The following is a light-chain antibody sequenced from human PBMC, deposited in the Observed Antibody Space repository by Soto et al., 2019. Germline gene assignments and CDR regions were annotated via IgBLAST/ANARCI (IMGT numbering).Light chain of an antibody. V-gene: IGKV3-11*01. CDR2: DAS. J-gene: IGKJ3*01. Sequence: EVVLTQSQATLSLSPGERATLSCRASQTVRSYLAWYQQKPGQAPRLLIYDASNRTTGAPTRFSGSGSGTDCTLTISSLESEDFAVYYCKQRYIWPFTFGPGTKVDIK. CDR1: QTVRSY. CDR3: KQRYIWPFT.